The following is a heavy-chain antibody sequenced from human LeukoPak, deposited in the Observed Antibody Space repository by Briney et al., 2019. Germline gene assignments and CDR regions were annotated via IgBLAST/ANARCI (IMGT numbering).Heavy chain of an antibody. CDR3: ARDQDTIFGVVTNYY. D-gene: IGHD3-3*01. Sequence: RASVKVSCKASGYTLTSYGISWVRQAPGQGLEWMGWISAYNGNTNYAQKLQGRVTMPTDTSTSTAYMELRSLRSDDTAVYYCARDQDTIFGVVTNYYWGQGTLVTVSS. V-gene: IGHV1-18*01. CDR1: GYTLTSYG. CDR2: ISAYNGNT. J-gene: IGHJ4*02.